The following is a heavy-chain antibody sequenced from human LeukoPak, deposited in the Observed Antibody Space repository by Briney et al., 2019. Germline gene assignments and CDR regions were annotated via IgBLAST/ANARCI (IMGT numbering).Heavy chain of an antibody. CDR3: AKLPPLGDYDSSGYYHLDY. CDR1: GFTFSNQW. CDR2: IRYDGSNK. V-gene: IGHV3-30*02. J-gene: IGHJ4*02. D-gene: IGHD3-22*01. Sequence: GGSLRLSCAASGFTFSNQWMSWVRQAPGKGLEWVAFIRYDGSNKYYADSVKGRFTISRDNSKNTLYLQMNSLRAEDTAVYYCAKLPPLGDYDSSGYYHLDYWGQGTLVTVSS.